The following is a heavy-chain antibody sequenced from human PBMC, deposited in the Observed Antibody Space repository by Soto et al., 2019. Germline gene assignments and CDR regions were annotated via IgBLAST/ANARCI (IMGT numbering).Heavy chain of an antibody. V-gene: IGHV1-18*01. J-gene: IGHJ4*02. CDR1: GYTFNGYG. CDR2: GSGNNGDT. D-gene: IGHD3-22*01. Sequence: QVQLVQSGAEVKRPGASVKVSCRVAGYTFNGYGISWMRQAPGQGLEWMGWGSGNNGDTKYVEKCQGRVPMTIGTSTRTAYMELSSLRSDDTAVYYCAREIYYYHEDSGCSIFDFWGQGTLVTVSP. CDR3: AREIYYYHEDSGCSIFDF.